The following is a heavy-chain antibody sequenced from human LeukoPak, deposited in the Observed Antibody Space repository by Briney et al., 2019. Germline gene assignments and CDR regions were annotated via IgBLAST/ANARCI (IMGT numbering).Heavy chain of an antibody. CDR2: IIPIFGTA. D-gene: IGHD1-1*01. Sequence: SVKVSCKASGGTFSSYAISWVRQAPGQGLEWMGGIIPIFGTANYAQKFQGRVTITTDESTNTAYMELSSLRSEDTAVYYCARDDQPGWNPARDWYFDLWGRGTLVTVSS. J-gene: IGHJ2*01. V-gene: IGHV1-69*05. CDR1: GGTFSSYA. CDR3: ARDDQPGWNPARDWYFDL.